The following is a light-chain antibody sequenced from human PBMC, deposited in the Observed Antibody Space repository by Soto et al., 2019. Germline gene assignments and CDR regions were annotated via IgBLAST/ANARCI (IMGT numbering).Light chain of an antibody. Sequence: DIQMTQSPSTLSASVGDRVTITCRASQSISSWLAWYQQKPGKAPKLLIYKTSSLESGVPSRFSGSGFGTEFTLTISSLQPDDFATYHCQHYNSYSEAFGQGTKVDIK. CDR1: QSISSW. J-gene: IGKJ1*01. CDR2: KTS. V-gene: IGKV1-5*03. CDR3: QHYNSYSEA.